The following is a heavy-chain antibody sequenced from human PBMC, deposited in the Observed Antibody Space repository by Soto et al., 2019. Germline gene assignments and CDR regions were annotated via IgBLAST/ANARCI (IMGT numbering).Heavy chain of an antibody. D-gene: IGHD3-22*01. CDR3: AKDLYYYDSSGYYYSPFDY. J-gene: IGHJ4*02. Sequence: PGGSLRLSCAASGFTFSSYAMSWVRQAPGKGLEWVSAISGSGGSTYYADSVKGRFTISRDNSKNTLYLQMNSLRAEDTAVYYCAKDLYYYDSSGYYYSPFDYWGQGTLVTVSS. CDR1: GFTFSSYA. V-gene: IGHV3-23*01. CDR2: ISGSGGST.